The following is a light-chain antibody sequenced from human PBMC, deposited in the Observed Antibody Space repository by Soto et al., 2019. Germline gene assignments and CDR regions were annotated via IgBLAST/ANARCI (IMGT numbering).Light chain of an antibody. J-gene: IGLJ1*01. CDR3: QTWATGSYV. V-gene: IGLV4-69*01. CDR1: SGHSNYA. CDR2: VNSDGSH. Sequence: QSVLTQSPSASASLGASVKLTCTRSSGHSNYAIAWHQQQSEKGPRYLMKVNSDGSHSKGDGIPDRFSGSSSGAERYLSISSLQSEDEADYYCQTWATGSYVFGTGTKLTVL.